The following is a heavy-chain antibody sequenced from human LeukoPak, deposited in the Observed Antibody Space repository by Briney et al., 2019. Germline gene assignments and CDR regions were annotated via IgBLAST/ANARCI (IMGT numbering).Heavy chain of an antibody. J-gene: IGHJ3*02. V-gene: IGHV4-39*07. Sequence: SETLSLTCSVSGGSITSSSYYWGWIRQPPEKGLEWIGSIYYTGGTNYNPSLKSRVTMSVDTSKNQFSLKLSSVTAADTAVYYCARDYDTDAFDIWGQGTMVTVSS. CDR1: GGSITSSSYY. CDR2: IYYTGGT. CDR3: ARDYDTDAFDI. D-gene: IGHD3-3*01.